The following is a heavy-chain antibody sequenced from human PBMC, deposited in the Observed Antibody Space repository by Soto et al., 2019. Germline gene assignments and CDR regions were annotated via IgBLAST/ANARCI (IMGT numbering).Heavy chain of an antibody. CDR1: GYTFTGYD. CDR2: MNPNSGNT. D-gene: IGHD1-26*01. Sequence: QAQLVQSGAEVKKPGASVKVSCKASGYTFTGYDINWVRQATGQGLEWMGWMNPNSGNTGYAQNFQGRVTTTRDNSITTAYMELTSLRDDDSAVYYCAGEKVGTTGIDFWGHGTLVTVSS. CDR3: AGEKVGTTGIDF. V-gene: IGHV1-8*01. J-gene: IGHJ4*01.